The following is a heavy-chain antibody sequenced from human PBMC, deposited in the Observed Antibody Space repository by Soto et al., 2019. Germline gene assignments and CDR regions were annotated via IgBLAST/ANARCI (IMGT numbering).Heavy chain of an antibody. CDR1: GGSISSGDYY. CDR3: AREPVLRSSRSGFDI. J-gene: IGHJ3*02. V-gene: IGHV4-30-4*01. Sequence: QVQLQESGPGLVKPSQTLSLTCTVSGGSISSGDYYWRWIRQPPGKGLEWIGYIYYSGSTYYNPSRKSRVTISVDTSKNQFSLKLSSVTAADTAVYYCAREPVLRSSRSGFDIWGQGTMVTVSS. CDR2: IYYSGST. D-gene: IGHD3-3*01.